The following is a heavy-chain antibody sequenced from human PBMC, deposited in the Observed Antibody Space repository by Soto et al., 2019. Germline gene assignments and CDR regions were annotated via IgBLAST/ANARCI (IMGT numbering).Heavy chain of an antibody. Sequence: GGSLRLSCAASGFTFSSYAMHWVRQAPGKGLEWVAVISYDGSNKYYADSVKGRFTISRDNSKNTLYLQMNSLRAEDTAVYYCARDVTAGYYYYYGMDVWGQGTTVTVSS. J-gene: IGHJ6*02. CDR3: ARDVTAGYYYYYGMDV. CDR1: GFTFSSYA. V-gene: IGHV3-30-3*01. D-gene: IGHD3-16*01. CDR2: ISYDGSNK.